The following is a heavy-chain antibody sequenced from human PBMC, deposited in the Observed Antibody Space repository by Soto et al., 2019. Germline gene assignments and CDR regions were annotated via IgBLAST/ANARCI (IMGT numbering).Heavy chain of an antibody. Sequence: QVQLVESGGGVVQPGRSLRLSCAASGFTFSSYAMHWVRQAPGKGLEWVAVISYDGSNKYYADSVKGRFTISRDNSKNTRYLQMNSLRAEDTAVYYCARVRGYYDGVKDIWGQGTMVTVSS. CDR1: GFTFSSYA. J-gene: IGHJ3*02. D-gene: IGHD3-22*01. V-gene: IGHV3-30-3*01. CDR2: ISYDGSNK. CDR3: ARVRGYYDGVKDI.